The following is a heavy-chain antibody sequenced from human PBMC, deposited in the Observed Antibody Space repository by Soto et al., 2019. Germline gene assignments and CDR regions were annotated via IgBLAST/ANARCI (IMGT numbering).Heavy chain of an antibody. D-gene: IGHD6-19*01. CDR1: GFTFSDYY. CDR3: ARVGFVQWLVLWFDP. J-gene: IGHJ5*02. CDR2: ISSSGSSI. V-gene: IGHV3-11*01. Sequence: QVQLVESGGGLVKPGGSLRLSCTASGFTFSDYYMSWIRQAPGKGLEWVSYISSSGSSIQYADSVKGRFTISRDNAKNSLYLQMNSLRAEDTAVYYCARVGFVQWLVLWFDPWGQGTLVTVSS.